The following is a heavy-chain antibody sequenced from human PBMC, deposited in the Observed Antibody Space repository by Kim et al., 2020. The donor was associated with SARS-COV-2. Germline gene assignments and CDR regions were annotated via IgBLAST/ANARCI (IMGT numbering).Heavy chain of an antibody. V-gene: IGHV3-15*01. CDR2: GTT. Sequence: GTTDYAAPVKGRFTISRDDSENTLDLQMNSLKTEDTAVYFCTTFSGYFDYWGQGTLVTVSS. J-gene: IGHJ4*02. CDR3: TTFSGYFDY.